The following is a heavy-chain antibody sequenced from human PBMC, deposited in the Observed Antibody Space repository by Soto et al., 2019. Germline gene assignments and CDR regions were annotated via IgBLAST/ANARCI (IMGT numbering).Heavy chain of an antibody. V-gene: IGHV4-4*02. CDR3: ARSAGWYAVHS. D-gene: IGHD6-19*01. CDR2: VFHTGTT. J-gene: IGHJ4*02. CDR1: GDSVSSPYY. Sequence: QVQLQESGPGLVKPSGTLSLTCAVSGDSVSSPYYWCWVRQPPGKGLEWIGEVFHTGTTSYNPSLRSRVTLSMDKSNNQFSLALSSVTAAATAVYYCARSAGWYAVHSWGPGTPVIVSS.